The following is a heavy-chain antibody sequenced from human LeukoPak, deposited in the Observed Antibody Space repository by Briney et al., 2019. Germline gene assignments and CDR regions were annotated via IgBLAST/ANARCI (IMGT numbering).Heavy chain of an antibody. Sequence: ASVKVSCTASGYTFAGYYMHWVRQAPGQGLEWMGWINPNSGGTNYAQKFQGRVTMTRDTSISTAYMELSRLRSDDTAVYYCARDPDGSGYDYYYRDVWGKGTTVTVSS. V-gene: IGHV1-2*02. CDR1: GYTFAGYY. CDR2: INPNSGGT. CDR3: ARDPDGSGYDYYYRDV. D-gene: IGHD3-10*01. J-gene: IGHJ6*03.